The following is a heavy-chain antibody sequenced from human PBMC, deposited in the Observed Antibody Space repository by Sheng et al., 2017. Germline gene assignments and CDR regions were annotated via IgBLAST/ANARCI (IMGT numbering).Heavy chain of an antibody. CDR3: ARVQGYCSGGSCYFASDAFDI. CDR1: GYTFNSYG. CDR2: ISAYNGNT. V-gene: IGHV1-18*01. J-gene: IGHJ3*02. Sequence: QVQLVQSGAEVKKPGASVKVSCKASGYTFNSYGISWVRQAPGQGLEWMGWISAYNGNTNYAQKLQGRVTMTTDTSTSTAYMELRSLRSDDTAVYYCARVQGYCSGGSCYFASDAFDIWGQGTMVTVSS. D-gene: IGHD2-15*01.